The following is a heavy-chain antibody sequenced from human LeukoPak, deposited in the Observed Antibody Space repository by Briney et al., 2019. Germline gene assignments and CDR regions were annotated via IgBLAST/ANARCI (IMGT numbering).Heavy chain of an antibody. J-gene: IGHJ4*02. D-gene: IGHD3-22*01. CDR2: IYYSGST. Sequence: KPSESLSLTCTVSGGSVSSGSYYWSWIRQPPGKGLVWAGNIYYSGSTNYNPSLKSRTTISVDTSKNQFSLKLSSVTAADTAVYYCARGGYGEYYYDSSGYYLFDYWGQGTLVTVSS. V-gene: IGHV4-61*01. CDR1: GGSVSSGSYY. CDR3: ARGGYGEYYYDSSGYYLFDY.